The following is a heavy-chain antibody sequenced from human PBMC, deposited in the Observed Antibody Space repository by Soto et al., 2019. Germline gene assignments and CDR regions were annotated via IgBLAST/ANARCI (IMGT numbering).Heavy chain of an antibody. CDR3: AKDAAGMGAADY. D-gene: IGHD1-26*01. Sequence: QVQLVESGGGVVQPGRSLRLSCAASGFTFSSYGMHWVRQAPGKGLEWVAVISYDGSNKYYADSVKGRFTISRDNSKNTMYLQMNSLRAEDTAVYYCAKDAAGMGAADYWGQGTLVTVS. CDR2: ISYDGSNK. J-gene: IGHJ4*02. V-gene: IGHV3-30*18. CDR1: GFTFSSYG.